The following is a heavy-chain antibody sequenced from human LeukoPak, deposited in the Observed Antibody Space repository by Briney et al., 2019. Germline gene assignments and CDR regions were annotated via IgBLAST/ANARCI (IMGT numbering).Heavy chain of an antibody. D-gene: IGHD2-2*02. CDR2: ISGTSSYI. J-gene: IGHJ6*02. V-gene: IGHV3-21*04. CDR3: ARDGTRYCSSTSCYSGYYYYGMDV. Sequence: GGSLRLSCVGSGFTFSSYSMIWVRQAPGKGLEWVSFISGTSSYIYYADSVKGRFTISRDNAKNSLYLQMNSLRAEDTALYCCARDGTRYCSSTSCYSGYYYYGMDVWGQGTTVTVSS. CDR1: GFTFSSYS.